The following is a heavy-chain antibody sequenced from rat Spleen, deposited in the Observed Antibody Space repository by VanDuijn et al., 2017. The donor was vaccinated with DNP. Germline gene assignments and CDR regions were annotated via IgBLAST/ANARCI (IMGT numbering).Heavy chain of an antibody. CDR3: ARQGQTNWYFDF. J-gene: IGHJ1*01. CDR1: GITFSDHI. Sequence: EVQLVESGGGLVQPGRSLKLSCAVSGITFSDHIMAWIRQAPTKGLEWVAFISTGGSDIYYRDSVKGRFTISRDNAKSTLYLQMDSLRSEDTATYYCARQGQTNWYFDFWGPGTMVTVSS. CDR2: ISTGGSDI. V-gene: IGHV5-25*01.